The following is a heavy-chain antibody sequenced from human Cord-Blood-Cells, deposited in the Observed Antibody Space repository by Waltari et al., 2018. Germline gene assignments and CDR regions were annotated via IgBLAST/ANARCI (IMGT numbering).Heavy chain of an antibody. CDR2: ISSSSSYI. D-gene: IGHD3-10*01. J-gene: IGHJ6*02. CDR3: ASLGRFRELRYYYYGMDV. CDR1: GFTFSSYS. Sequence: EVQLVESGGGLVKPGGSLRLSCAASGFTFSSYSMNWVRPAPGKGLEWVSSISSSSSYIYYAEAVKGRFTISRDNAKNSLYLQMNSLRAEDTAVYDWASLGRFRELRYYYYGMDVWGQGTTVTVSS. V-gene: IGHV3-21*01.